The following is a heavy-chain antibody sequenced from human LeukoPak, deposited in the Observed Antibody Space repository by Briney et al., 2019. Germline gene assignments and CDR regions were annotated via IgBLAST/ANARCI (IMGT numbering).Heavy chain of an antibody. J-gene: IGHJ5*02. CDR2: SIPIFGTA. D-gene: IGHD3-22*01. CDR3: ARDQLGAYYYDSSGYYQPYNWFDP. CDR1: GGTFISYA. V-gene: IGHV1-69*13. Sequence: SVKVSCKASGGTFISYAISWVRQAPGQGLEWMGGSIPIFGTANYAQKFQGRVTITADESTSTAYMELSSLRSEDTAVYYCARDQLGAYYYDSSGYYQPYNWFDPWGQGTLVTVSS.